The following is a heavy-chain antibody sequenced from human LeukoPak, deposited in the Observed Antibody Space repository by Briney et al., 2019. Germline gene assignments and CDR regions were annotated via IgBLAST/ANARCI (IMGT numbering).Heavy chain of an antibody. CDR2: LIPIFGAT. CDR1: GGTSNTYI. Sequence: SVKVSCKPSGGTSNTYILSWVRQAPGQGLEWMGGLIPIFGATDYAQKFQGRVTITADESTSTAYMELSSLRSEDTAFYYSASISSVYYYDSRTYYFDAFDIWGQGTMVTVSS. CDR3: ASISSVYYYDSRTYYFDAFDI. D-gene: IGHD3-22*01. J-gene: IGHJ3*02. V-gene: IGHV1-69*01.